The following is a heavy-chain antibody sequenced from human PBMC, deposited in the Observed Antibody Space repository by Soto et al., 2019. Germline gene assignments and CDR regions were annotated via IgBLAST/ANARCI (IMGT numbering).Heavy chain of an antibody. Sequence: PSETLSLTCAVSGYSISSAHYWGWIRQPPGKGLEWIASINHSGSRNYNPSLKSRVTMSVDTSKNHFSLKLRSVTAADTAVYFCARQGDYSDYLGNKWFDPWGQGTLVTVSS. CDR3: ARQGDYSDYLGNKWFDP. CDR2: INHSGSR. CDR1: GYSISSAHY. D-gene: IGHD3-9*01. V-gene: IGHV4-38-2*01. J-gene: IGHJ5*02.